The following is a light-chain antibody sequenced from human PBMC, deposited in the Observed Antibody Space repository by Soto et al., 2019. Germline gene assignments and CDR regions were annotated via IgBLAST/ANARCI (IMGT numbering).Light chain of an antibody. J-gene: IGLJ3*02. Sequence: QPVLTQSPSASASLGASVKLTCTLSSGHSSYAIAWHQQQPEKGPRYLMKLNSDGSHSKGDGIPDRFSGSSSGAERYLTISSLHSEVEVDYDCQTWGTGIQGVFGGGTKVTVL. CDR2: LNSDGSH. CDR1: SGHSSYA. CDR3: QTWGTGIQGV. V-gene: IGLV4-69*01.